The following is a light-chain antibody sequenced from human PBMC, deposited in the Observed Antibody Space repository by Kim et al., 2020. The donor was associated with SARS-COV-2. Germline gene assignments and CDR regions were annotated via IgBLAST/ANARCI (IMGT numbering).Light chain of an antibody. CDR3: QQRGNWPLT. V-gene: IGKV3-11*01. Sequence: SWAPGERATLPGRATQSIGDYLAWNQQKPGQAPRLLIYDVSDRATGIPARFRGSGSGTDFTLTSSGLEPEDFAIYYCQQRGNWPLTFGGGTKLEI. CDR2: DVS. J-gene: IGKJ4*01. CDR1: QSIGDY.